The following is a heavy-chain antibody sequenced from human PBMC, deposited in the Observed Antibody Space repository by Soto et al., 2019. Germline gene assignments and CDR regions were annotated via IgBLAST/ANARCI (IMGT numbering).Heavy chain of an antibody. CDR2: IIPIFGTA. V-gene: IGHV1-69*13. D-gene: IGHD3-10*01. CDR3: ARYYYGSGSYLNSLGI. J-gene: IGHJ3*02. CDR1: GGTFSSYA. Sequence: SVKVSRKASGGTFSSYASSWVRQAPGQGLEWMGGIIPIFGTANYAQKFQGRVTITADESTSTAYMELSSLRSEDTAVYYCARYYYGSGSYLNSLGIWGQGTMVTVSS.